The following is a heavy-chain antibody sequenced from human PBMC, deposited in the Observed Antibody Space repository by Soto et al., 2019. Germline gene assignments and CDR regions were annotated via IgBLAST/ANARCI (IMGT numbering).Heavy chain of an antibody. J-gene: IGHJ6*03. Sequence: ASVKVSCKASGYTFTSYGISWVRQAPGQGLEWMGWISAYNGNTNYAQKLQGRVTMTTDTSTSTAYMELRSLRSDDTAVYYCARFWEVRGSYYMDVWGKGTTVTVSS. V-gene: IGHV1-18*01. CDR2: ISAYNGNT. CDR1: GYTFTSYG. CDR3: ARFWEVRGSYYMDV. D-gene: IGHD3-10*01.